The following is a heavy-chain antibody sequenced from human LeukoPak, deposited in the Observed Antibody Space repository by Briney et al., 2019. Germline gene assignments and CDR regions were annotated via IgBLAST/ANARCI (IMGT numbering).Heavy chain of an antibody. Sequence: GGSLRLSCVGAGFSNADYGMSWVRQGPGKGLEWVAGIDWNGDALQYADSVKGRFTISRDNAKNSLYLQMDILRPEDTGVYYCARDLSATWYSLAYWGQGTLVTVSS. J-gene: IGHJ4*02. D-gene: IGHD2-15*01. CDR2: IDWNGDAL. CDR3: ARDLSATWYSLAY. V-gene: IGHV3-20*04. CDR1: GFSNADYG.